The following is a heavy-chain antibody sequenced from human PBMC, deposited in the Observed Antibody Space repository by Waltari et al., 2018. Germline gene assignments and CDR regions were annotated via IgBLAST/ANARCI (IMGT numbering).Heavy chain of an antibody. CDR2: IYTSGST. V-gene: IGHV4-61*02. J-gene: IGHJ5*02. CDR1: GGSISSGSYY. D-gene: IGHD3-10*01. Sequence: QVQLQESGPGLVKPSQTLSLTCTVSGGSISSGSYYWSWIRQPAGKGLEWIGRIYTSGSTNYNPSLKSRVTISVDTSKNQFSLKLSSVTAADTAVYYCARETRQNDLWFGELLGANWFDPWGQGTLVTVSS. CDR3: ARETRQNDLWFGELLGANWFDP.